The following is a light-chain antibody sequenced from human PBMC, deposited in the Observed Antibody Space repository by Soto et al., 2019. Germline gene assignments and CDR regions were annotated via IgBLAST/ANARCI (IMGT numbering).Light chain of an antibody. Sequence: QSALTQPASVSGSPGQSITISCTGTSSDVGSYNLVSWYQQHPGKAPKLMIYEGSKRPSGVSNRFSGSKSGSTASLTISGVQDEDEADDYCCSYAVSSTFVVFGGGTKLTVL. CDR1: SSDVGSYNL. V-gene: IGLV2-23*03. CDR3: CSYAVSSTFVV. J-gene: IGLJ2*01. CDR2: EGS.